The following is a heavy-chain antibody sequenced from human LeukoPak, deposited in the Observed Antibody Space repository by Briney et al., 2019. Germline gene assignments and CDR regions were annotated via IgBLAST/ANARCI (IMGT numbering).Heavy chain of an antibody. CDR2: IGSSSSYI. Sequence: GGSLRLSCAASGFTFSSYSMNWVRQAPGKGLEWVSSIGSSSSYIYYADSVKGRFTISRDNAKNSLYLQMNSLRAEDTAVYYCARDGVSGWYAIDYWGQETLVTVSS. D-gene: IGHD6-19*01. J-gene: IGHJ4*02. V-gene: IGHV3-21*01. CDR1: GFTFSSYS. CDR3: ARDGVSGWYAIDY.